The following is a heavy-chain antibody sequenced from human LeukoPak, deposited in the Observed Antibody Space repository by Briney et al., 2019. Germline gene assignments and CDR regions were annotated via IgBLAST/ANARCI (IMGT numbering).Heavy chain of an antibody. J-gene: IGHJ4*02. CDR3: ARIRGSRYYFDY. V-gene: IGHV2-70*11. CDR1: GFSLSTSGIC. Sequence: ESGPALFKPTQSLSLTCTLSGFSLSTSGICMSWIRQPPGKDLEWLARIDWDDDKYYSTSLKTRLTISKDTSKNQVVLTMTNMDPVDTATYYCARIRGSRYYFDYWGQGTLVTVSS. D-gene: IGHD6-13*01. CDR2: IDWDDDK.